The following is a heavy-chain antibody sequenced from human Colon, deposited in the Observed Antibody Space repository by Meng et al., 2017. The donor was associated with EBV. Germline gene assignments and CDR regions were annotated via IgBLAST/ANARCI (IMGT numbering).Heavy chain of an antibody. D-gene: IGHD3-9*01. CDR1: GFSFSGHY. CDR3: TTDQYYDILAGFRRFDY. J-gene: IGHJ4*02. Sequence: EVQLVESGGGLVQPGGSLRGACAASGFSFSGHYMGWVRQAPGKGLEWVGRIRNKANAYATDYAASVKGRFTISRDDSSDSLYLQMNSLKIEDTAVYYCTTDQYYDILAGFRRFDYWGLGTLVTVSS. CDR2: IRNKANAYAT. V-gene: IGHV3-72*01.